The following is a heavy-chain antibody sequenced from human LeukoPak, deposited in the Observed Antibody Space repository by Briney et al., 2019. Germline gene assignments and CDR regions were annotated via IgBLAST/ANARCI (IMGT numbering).Heavy chain of an antibody. CDR2: IYYSGST. J-gene: IGHJ6*02. Sequence: SETLSLTCTVSGGSISSYYWSWIRQPPGKGLEWIGYIYYSGSTNYNPSPKSRVTISVDTSKNQFSLKLSSVTAADTAVYYCAKGYSGYDSSRPYYYYGMDVWGQGTTVTVSS. V-gene: IGHV4-59*08. D-gene: IGHD5-12*01. CDR1: GGSISSYY. CDR3: AKGYSGYDSSRPYYYYGMDV.